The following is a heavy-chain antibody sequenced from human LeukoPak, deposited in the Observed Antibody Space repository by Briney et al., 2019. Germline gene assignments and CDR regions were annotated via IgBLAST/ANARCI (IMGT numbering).Heavy chain of an antibody. CDR3: ARGGSSGWYVDYFDY. Sequence: SQTLSLTCTVSGGSISSGGYYWSWIRQHPGKGLEWIGYIYYSGSTNYNPSLKSRVTISVDTSKNQFSLELSSVTAADTAVYYCARGGSSGWYVDYFDYWGQGTLVTVSS. J-gene: IGHJ4*02. V-gene: IGHV4-31*03. D-gene: IGHD6-19*01. CDR1: GGSISSGGYY. CDR2: IYYSGST.